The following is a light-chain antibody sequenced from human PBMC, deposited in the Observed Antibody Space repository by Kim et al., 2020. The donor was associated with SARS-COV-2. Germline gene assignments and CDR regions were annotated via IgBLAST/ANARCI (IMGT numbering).Light chain of an antibody. Sequence: EIVLTQSPGTLSSSPGERVTLSCRASQSISSDYLAWYQQTPGQAPRLLIWGASNRAGGIPDRFSGSGSGTDFTLTISRLEPEDSAVFYCQGYGRSALRTLGQGT. CDR1: QSISSDY. CDR3: QGYGRSALRT. J-gene: IGKJ1*01. V-gene: IGKV3-20*01. CDR2: GAS.